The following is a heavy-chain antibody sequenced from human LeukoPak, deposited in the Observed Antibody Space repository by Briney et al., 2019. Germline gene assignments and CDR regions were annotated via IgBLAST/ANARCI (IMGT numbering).Heavy chain of an antibody. J-gene: IGHJ4*02. V-gene: IGHV4-39*07. Sequence: SETLSLTCTVSGGSISSGAYSWNWVRQPPGKGLEWIGSIYYSGSTYYNPSLKSRVTISVDTSKNQFSLKLSSVTAADTAVYYCARDNMAYYGSGEGGDYWGQGTLVTVSS. D-gene: IGHD3-10*01. CDR2: IYYSGST. CDR3: ARDNMAYYGSGEGGDY. CDR1: GGSISSGAYS.